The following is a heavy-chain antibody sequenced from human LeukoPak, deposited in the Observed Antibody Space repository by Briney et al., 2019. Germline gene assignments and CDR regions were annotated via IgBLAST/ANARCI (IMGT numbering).Heavy chain of an antibody. D-gene: IGHD4-23*01. J-gene: IGHJ4*02. Sequence: GGSLRLSCEASEFTFSTHGMHWVRQAPGKGLEWVALIWYDVSKKYYADSVRGRFTISRDNSKNTLYLQMNSLRAEDTAVYYCASVSDYGGNSWFGIDYWGQGTLVTVSS. CDR3: ASVSDYGGNSWFGIDY. V-gene: IGHV3-33*03. CDR2: IWYDVSKK. CDR1: EFTFSTHG.